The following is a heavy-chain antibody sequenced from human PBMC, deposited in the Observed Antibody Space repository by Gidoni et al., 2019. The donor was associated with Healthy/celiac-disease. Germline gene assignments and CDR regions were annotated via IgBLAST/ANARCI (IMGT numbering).Heavy chain of an antibody. CDR3: ARLQMVYCGGDCYYFDY. CDR1: GGSISSRSYY. V-gene: IGHV4-39*01. J-gene: IGHJ4*02. Sequence: QLQLQESGPGLVTPSETLSLTCTVSGGSISSRSYYWGWIRQPPGKGLEWIGSIYYSGSTYYNPSLKSRVTISVDTSKNQFSLKLSSVTAADTAVYYCARLQMVYCGGDCYYFDYWGQGTLVTVSS. CDR2: IYYSGST. D-gene: IGHD2-21*02.